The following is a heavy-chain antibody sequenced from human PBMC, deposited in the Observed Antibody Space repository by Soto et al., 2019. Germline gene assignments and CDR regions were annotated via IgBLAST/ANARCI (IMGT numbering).Heavy chain of an antibody. Sequence: PGGSLRLSCAASGFTFSSYAMSWVRQAPGKGLEWVSAISGSGGSTYYADSVKGRFTISRDNSKNTLYLQMNSLRAEDTAVYYCAKDIREYSGYDLDFDYWGQGTLVTVSA. CDR2: ISGSGGST. D-gene: IGHD5-12*01. CDR1: GFTFSSYA. CDR3: AKDIREYSGYDLDFDY. V-gene: IGHV3-23*01. J-gene: IGHJ4*02.